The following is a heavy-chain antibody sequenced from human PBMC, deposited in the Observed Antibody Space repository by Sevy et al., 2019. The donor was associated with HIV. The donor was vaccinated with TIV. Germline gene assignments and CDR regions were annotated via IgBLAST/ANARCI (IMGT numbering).Heavy chain of an antibody. V-gene: IGHV4-59*01. CDR1: GGPISSYY. D-gene: IGHD5-12*01. CDR2: IHYSGSP. CDR3: AGAPPVRSGDDSLNWFGP. J-gene: IGHJ5*02. Sequence: SETLSLTCSVSGGPISSYYWSWIRQPPGKRLEWIGYIHYSGSPNYNTSFNTRPTISVDTSKNQFSLRLTSVTAADTAVYYCAGAPPVRSGDDSLNWFGPWGQGILVTVSS.